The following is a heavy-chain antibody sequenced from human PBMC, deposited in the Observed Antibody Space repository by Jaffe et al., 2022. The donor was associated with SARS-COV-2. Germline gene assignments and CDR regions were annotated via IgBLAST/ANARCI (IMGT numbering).Heavy chain of an antibody. CDR1: GFTIDEYG. V-gene: IGHV3-9*01. Sequence: EVQLVESGGGLVQPGRSLRLSCAVSGFTIDEYGMHWVRQVPGKGLEWVSGIGWNGVSTGYSDAVKGRFTVSRDNAKASLYLEMTSLRVEDTALYYCAKDRVANRKPGYRSGWYGVFDSWGQGTLVTVSS. CDR2: IGWNGVST. J-gene: IGHJ4*02. CDR3: AKDRVANRKPGYRSGWYGVFDS. D-gene: IGHD6-19*01.